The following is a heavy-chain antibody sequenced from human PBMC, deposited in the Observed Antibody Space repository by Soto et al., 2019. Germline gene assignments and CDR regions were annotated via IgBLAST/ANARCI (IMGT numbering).Heavy chain of an antibody. CDR3: AKAGGAAGTVDYFDY. V-gene: IGHV3-23*01. CDR1: GFTFNNYA. D-gene: IGHD6-13*01. CDR2: ISGSAGST. J-gene: IGHJ4*02. Sequence: GGSLRLSCAASGFTFNNYAINWVRQSPGKGLEWVSVISGSAGSTYYADSVKGRFTITRDNSKNTLYLQMSSLRVEDTAVYYCAKAGGAAGTVDYFDYWGQGTLVTVSS.